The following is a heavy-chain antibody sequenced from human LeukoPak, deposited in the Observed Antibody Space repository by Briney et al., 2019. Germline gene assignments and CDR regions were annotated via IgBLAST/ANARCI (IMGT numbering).Heavy chain of an antibody. Sequence: GRSLRLSCAASGFTVSSYGMHWVRQAPGKGLEWVAFIRYDGSNKYYADSVKGRFTISRDNSKNTLYLQMNSLRAEDTAVYYCAKDGYCSSTSCYRGFYWGQGTLVTVSS. CDR2: IRYDGSNK. CDR3: AKDGYCSSTSCYRGFY. V-gene: IGHV3-30*02. D-gene: IGHD2-2*01. CDR1: GFTVSSYG. J-gene: IGHJ4*02.